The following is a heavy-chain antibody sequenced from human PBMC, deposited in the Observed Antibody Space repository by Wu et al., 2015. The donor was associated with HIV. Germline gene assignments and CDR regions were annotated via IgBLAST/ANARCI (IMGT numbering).Heavy chain of an antibody. CDR3: ATVNCSRTLGYYYYYYMTS. CDR1: GYTLTELS. D-gene: IGHD2-2*01. V-gene: IGHV1-24*01. CDR2: FDPEDGET. J-gene: IGHJ6*03. Sequence: QVQLLQSGVEVKKPGASVKVSCKVSGYTLTELSMHWVRQAPGKGLEWMGGFDPEDGETIYAQKFQGRVTMTEDTSTDTAYMXLSSLRSEDTAEYYCATVNCSRTLGYYYYYYMTSGQRDQVIVSS.